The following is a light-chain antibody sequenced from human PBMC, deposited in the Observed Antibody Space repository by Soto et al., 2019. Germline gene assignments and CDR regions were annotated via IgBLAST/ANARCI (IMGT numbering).Light chain of an antibody. CDR1: NSDVGAYSY. V-gene: IGLV2-14*03. J-gene: IGLJ1*01. CDR2: DVG. Sequence: QSGLAQPASVSGSPGHSITLSCTGTNSDVGAYSYASWYQQYPGRAPKLLIYDVGARPSGISVRFSGSKSGNTASLTISGLQAEDEADYYCSSYTAFTTYVFGSGTKVTVL. CDR3: SSYTAFTTYV.